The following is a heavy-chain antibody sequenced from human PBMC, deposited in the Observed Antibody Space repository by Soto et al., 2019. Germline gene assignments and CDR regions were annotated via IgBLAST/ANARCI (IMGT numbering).Heavy chain of an antibody. CDR1: GGTFSSYA. CDR3: ARPAYCGGDRYYFDY. V-gene: IGHV1-69*13. CDR2: IIPIFGTA. D-gene: IGHD2-21*02. J-gene: IGHJ4*02. Sequence: SVKVSCKASGGTFSSYAIIWVRQAPGQGLEWMGGIIPIFGTANYAQKFQGRVTITADESTSTAYMELSSLRSEDTAVYYCARPAYCGGDRYYFDYWGQGTLVTVSS.